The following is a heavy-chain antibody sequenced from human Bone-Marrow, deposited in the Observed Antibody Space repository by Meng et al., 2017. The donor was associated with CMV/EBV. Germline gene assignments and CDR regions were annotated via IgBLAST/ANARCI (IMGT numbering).Heavy chain of an antibody. V-gene: IGHV1-2*02. Sequence: ASVKVSCKASGYTFTGYFIHWVRQAPGQGLEWMGWVNPNGGVTYYAQKFLGSVTMTRDSSISTAYMELSGLRSNDTAMYYCARAGFGGLSGVDVWGQGITVTVSS. J-gene: IGHJ6*02. CDR2: VNPNGGVT. CDR1: GYTFTGYF. CDR3: ARAGFGGLSGVDV. D-gene: IGHD3-10*01.